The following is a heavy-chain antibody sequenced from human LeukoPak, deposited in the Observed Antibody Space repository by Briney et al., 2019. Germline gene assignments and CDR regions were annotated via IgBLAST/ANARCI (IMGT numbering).Heavy chain of an antibody. CDR2: IRYDGSNK. Sequence: PGGSLRLSCAASGFTFSSYAMHWVRQAPGKGLEWVAFIRYDGSNKYYADSVKGRFTISRDNSKNTLYLQMNSLRAEDTAVYYCAKDVADIVVVPAAHWGQGTLVTVSS. CDR1: GFTFSSYA. CDR3: AKDVADIVVVPAAH. V-gene: IGHV3-30*02. J-gene: IGHJ4*02. D-gene: IGHD2-2*01.